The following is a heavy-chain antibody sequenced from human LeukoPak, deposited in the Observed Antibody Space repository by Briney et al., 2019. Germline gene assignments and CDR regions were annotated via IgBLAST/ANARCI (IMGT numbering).Heavy chain of an antibody. CDR2: ISSSTPNI. CDR1: GFIFNSYG. CDR3: ARDGVMAETPFYFDS. V-gene: IGHV3-21*04. Sequence: PGGSLRLSCTGSGFIFNSYGINWVRQAPGKGLEWVAYISSSTPNICDADSVKGRFTISRDNAKDSVLLQMNSLRVEDTALYFCARDGVMAETPFYFDSWGQGALVTV. J-gene: IGHJ4*02. D-gene: IGHD2-21*01.